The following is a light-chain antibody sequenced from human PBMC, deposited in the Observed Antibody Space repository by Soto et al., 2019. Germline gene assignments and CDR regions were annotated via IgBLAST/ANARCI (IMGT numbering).Light chain of an antibody. CDR1: SSDVRVYNY. CDR3: ISYAGSSIWV. V-gene: IGLV2-8*01. J-gene: IGLJ3*02. CDR2: DVN. Sequence: QSALTQPPSASGSPGQSVTISCTGTSSDVRVYNYVSWYQQHPGKAPKLMIYDVNKRPSGVPDRFSGSKSGNTASLTVSGLQAEDEADYYCISYAGSSIWVFGGGTKLTVL.